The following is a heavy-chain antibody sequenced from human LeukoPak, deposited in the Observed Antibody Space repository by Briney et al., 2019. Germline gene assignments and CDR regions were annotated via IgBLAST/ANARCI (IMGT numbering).Heavy chain of an antibody. J-gene: IGHJ4*02. CDR3: ARGFKDKLMATIGSDFDY. V-gene: IGHV1-8*01. D-gene: IGHD5-24*01. CDR2: MNPNSGNT. Sequence: EASVKVSCKASGYTFTSYDINLVRQATGQGLEWMGWMNPNSGNTGYAQKFQGRVTMTRNTSISTAYMELSSLRSEDTAVYYCARGFKDKLMATIGSDFDYWGQGTLVTVSS. CDR1: GYTFTSYD.